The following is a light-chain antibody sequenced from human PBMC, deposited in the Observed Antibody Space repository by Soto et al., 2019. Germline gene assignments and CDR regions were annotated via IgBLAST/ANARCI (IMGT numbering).Light chain of an antibody. CDR1: SSDVGGYNY. CDR2: EVS. CDR3: SSYRSSSTPYV. V-gene: IGLV2-14*01. Sequence: QSALTQPASVSGSPGQSIPISCTGTSSDVGGYNYVSWYQHHPGKAPKLIIYEVSNRPSGVPNRFSGSKSRNTASLTISGLQAEDEADYYCSSYRSSSTPYVFGGGTKLTVL. J-gene: IGLJ1*01.